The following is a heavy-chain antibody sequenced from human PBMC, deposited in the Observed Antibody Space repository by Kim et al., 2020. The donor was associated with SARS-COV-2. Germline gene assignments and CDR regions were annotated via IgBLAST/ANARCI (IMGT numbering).Heavy chain of an antibody. V-gene: IGHV5-51*01. Sequence: SPSFQGQVTISVDKSTSAAYLQWSSLKASDTAMYYCARHRPRLTSSDAFDIWGQGTMVTVSS. J-gene: IGHJ3*02. D-gene: IGHD3-9*01. CDR3: ARHRPRLTSSDAFDI.